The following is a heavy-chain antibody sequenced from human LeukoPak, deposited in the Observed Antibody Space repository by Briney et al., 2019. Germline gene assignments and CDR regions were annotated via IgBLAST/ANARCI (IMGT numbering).Heavy chain of an antibody. Sequence: GGSLRLSCAACGFTFSGSAMHWVRQASGKGLEWVGRIKNRADNYATAYASSVKGRFTISRDDSKNTAYLQMNSLKTEDTAVYYCTHDFWSGYYSGVSNYWGQGTLVTVSS. CDR3: THDFWSGYYSGVSNY. V-gene: IGHV3-73*01. CDR1: GFTFSGSA. J-gene: IGHJ4*02. D-gene: IGHD3-3*01. CDR2: IKNRADNYAT.